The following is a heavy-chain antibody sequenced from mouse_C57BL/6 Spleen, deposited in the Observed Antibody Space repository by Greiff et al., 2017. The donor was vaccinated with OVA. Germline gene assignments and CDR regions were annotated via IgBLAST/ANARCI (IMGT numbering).Heavy chain of an antibody. J-gene: IGHJ3*01. CDR2: IDPSGSYT. CDR3: ARRGRSDAFAY. CDR1: GYTFTSYW. Sequence: QVQLKQPGAELVMPGASVTLSCKASGYTFTSYWMHWVKQRPGQGLEWIGEIDPSGSYTNYNQKFKGKSQLTVDKSSSTAYMQLSSLTSEDSAVYYCARRGRSDAFAYWGQGTLVTVSA. V-gene: IGHV1-69*01.